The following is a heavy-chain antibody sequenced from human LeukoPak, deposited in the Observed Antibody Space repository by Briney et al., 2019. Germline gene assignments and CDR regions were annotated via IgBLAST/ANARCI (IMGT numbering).Heavy chain of an antibody. Sequence: GGSLRLSCAASGFTFSLYWMSWVRQAPGKGLEWVANIKQDGSEKYYVDSVKGRFTISRDNAKSSLYLQMNSLRAEDTAVYYCARDWRELHLPKYTDYWGQGTLVTVSS. CDR1: GFTFSLYW. CDR2: IKQDGSEK. CDR3: ARDWRELHLPKYTDY. D-gene: IGHD1-26*01. J-gene: IGHJ4*02. V-gene: IGHV3-7*05.